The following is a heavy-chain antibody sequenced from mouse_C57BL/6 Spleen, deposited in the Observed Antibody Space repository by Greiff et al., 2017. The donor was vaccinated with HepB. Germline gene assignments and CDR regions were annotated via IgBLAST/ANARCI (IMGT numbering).Heavy chain of an antibody. CDR1: GFTFSDYG. CDR2: ISSGSSTI. V-gene: IGHV5-17*01. D-gene: IGHD2-4*01. CDR3: AKGGITPYYFDY. Sequence: EVKLMESGGGLVKPGGSLKLSCAASGFTFSDYGMHWVRQAPEKGLEWVAYISSGSSTIYYADTVKGRFTISRDNAKNTLFLQMTSLRSEDTAMYYCAKGGITPYYFDYWGQGTTLTVSS. J-gene: IGHJ2*01.